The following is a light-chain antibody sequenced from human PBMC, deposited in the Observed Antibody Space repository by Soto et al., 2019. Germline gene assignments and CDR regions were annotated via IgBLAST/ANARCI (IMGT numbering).Light chain of an antibody. V-gene: IGKV4-1*01. CDR2: WAS. CDR1: QSLLYTSNNNNY. J-gene: IGKJ4*01. CDR3: PQDYGTPVT. Sequence: DIVLTQSPDSLAVSLGARATIDCKSSQSLLYTSNNNNYLAWYQQKPGQPPQLLITWASARESGVPDRFSGSGSGTHFTLTISNLEAEDVAVYYCPQDYGTPVTFGGGSKVEI.